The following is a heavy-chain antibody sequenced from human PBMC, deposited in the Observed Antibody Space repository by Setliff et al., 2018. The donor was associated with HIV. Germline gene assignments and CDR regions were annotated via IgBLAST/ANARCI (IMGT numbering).Heavy chain of an antibody. CDR3: ARQAIFGYYDSSGYLDY. CDR1: GGSINSRSYY. J-gene: IGHJ4*02. CDR2: IYFSGTP. Sequence: SETLSLTCTVSGGSINSRSYYWAWIRQPPGKGLEWVASIYFSGTPYYNPSLKNRVTISVDTSKNQFSLKLSSVTAADTAVYYCARQAIFGYYDSSGYLDYWGQGTLVTVSS. D-gene: IGHD3-22*01. V-gene: IGHV4-39*01.